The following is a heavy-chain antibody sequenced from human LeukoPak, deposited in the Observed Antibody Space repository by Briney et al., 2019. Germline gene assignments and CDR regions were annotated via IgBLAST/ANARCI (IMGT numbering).Heavy chain of an antibody. CDR2: INHSGST. CDR1: GGSFSGYY. V-gene: IGHV4-34*01. Sequence: SETLSLTCAVYGGSFSGYYWSWIRQPPGKGLEWIGEINHSGSTNYNPSLKSRVTISVDTSKNQFSLKLSSVTAADTAVYYCARSFSSSWRSAFDNWGQGALVTVSS. CDR3: ARSFSSSWRSAFDN. D-gene: IGHD6-13*01. J-gene: IGHJ4*02.